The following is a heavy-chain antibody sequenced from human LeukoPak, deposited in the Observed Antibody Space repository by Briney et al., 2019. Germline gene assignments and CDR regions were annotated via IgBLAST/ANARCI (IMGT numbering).Heavy chain of an antibody. Sequence: SETLSLTCAVYGGSFSGYYWSWIRQPPGKGLEWIGEINHSGSTNYNPSLKSRVTISVDTSKNQFSLKLSSVTAADTAVYYCARYSTMVRGVIINYGMDVWGQGTTVTVSS. CDR3: ARYSTMVRGVIINYGMDV. V-gene: IGHV4-34*01. CDR1: GGSFSGYY. D-gene: IGHD3-10*01. CDR2: INHSGST. J-gene: IGHJ6*02.